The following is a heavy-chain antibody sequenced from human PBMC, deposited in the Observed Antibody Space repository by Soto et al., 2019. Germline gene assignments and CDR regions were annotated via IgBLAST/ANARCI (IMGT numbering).Heavy chain of an antibody. Sequence: ASVKVSCKASGHTFTGYYMHWVRQAPGQGLEWMGWINPNSGGTNYAQKFQGRVTMTRDTSISTAYMELSRLRSDDTAVYYCARDQDYGDYSTYWYFDLWGRGTLVTVSS. CDR1: GHTFTGYY. CDR2: INPNSGGT. V-gene: IGHV1-2*02. CDR3: ARDQDYGDYSTYWYFDL. D-gene: IGHD4-17*01. J-gene: IGHJ2*01.